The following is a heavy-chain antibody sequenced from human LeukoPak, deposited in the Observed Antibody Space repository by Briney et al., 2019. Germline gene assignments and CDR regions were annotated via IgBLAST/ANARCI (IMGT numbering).Heavy chain of an antibody. J-gene: IGHJ4*02. D-gene: IGHD5-24*01. V-gene: IGHV3-53*04. CDR3: ARMADGYYFDY. CDR1: GFTFSSNY. CDR2: IYSGGST. Sequence: PGGSLRLSCAASGFTFSSNYMSWVRQAPGKGLEGVSVIYSGGSTYYTDSVEGRFTISRHNSKNTLYLQMNSLRAEDTAVYYCARMADGYYFDYWGQGTPVTVSS.